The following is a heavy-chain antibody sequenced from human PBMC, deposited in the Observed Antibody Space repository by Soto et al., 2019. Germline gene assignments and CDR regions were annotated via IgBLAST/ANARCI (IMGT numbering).Heavy chain of an antibody. CDR2: IYPSDSDT. D-gene: IGHD2-15*01. J-gene: IGHJ6*02. CDR1: GYSFTTYW. CDR3: TRPYGRSYAMDV. V-gene: IGHV5-51*01. Sequence: PGESLKISCKGSGYSFTTYWIAWVRQMPGKGLEWMGIIYPSDSDTRHSPSFQGQVTISADKSISTAYLQWSSLKASDTAMYYCTRPYGRSYAMDVWGQGTTVTVSS.